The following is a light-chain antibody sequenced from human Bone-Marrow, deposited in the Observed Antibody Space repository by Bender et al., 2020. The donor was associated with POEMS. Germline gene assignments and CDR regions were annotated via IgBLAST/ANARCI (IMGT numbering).Light chain of an antibody. J-gene: IGLJ3*02. CDR3: SSWDDSLSGWV. CDR1: NIGSKS. V-gene: IGLV3-21*01. Sequence: SYVLTQPPSVSVAPGQTARITCGGSNIGSKSVHWYQQKPGQAPVLVIYYDSDRPSGIPDRFSGSKSGTSASLAISDIQSEDEGDYYCSSWDDSLSGWVFGGGTKLTVL. CDR2: YDS.